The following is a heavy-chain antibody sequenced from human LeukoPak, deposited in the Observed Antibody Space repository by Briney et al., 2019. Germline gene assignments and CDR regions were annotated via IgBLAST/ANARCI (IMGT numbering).Heavy chain of an antibody. Sequence: SETLSLTCAVSGYSISSGYYWGWIRQPPGKGLEWVGSIYHSGSTYYNPSLKSRVTISVDTSKNQFSLKLSSVTAADTAVYYCARQGRHYYYMDVWGKGTTATVSS. J-gene: IGHJ6*03. CDR3: ARQGRHYYYMDV. V-gene: IGHV4-38-2*01. CDR1: GYSISSGYY. CDR2: IYHSGST. D-gene: IGHD6-6*01.